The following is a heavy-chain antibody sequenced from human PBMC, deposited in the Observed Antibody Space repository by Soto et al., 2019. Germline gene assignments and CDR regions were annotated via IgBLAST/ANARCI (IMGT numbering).Heavy chain of an antibody. CDR2: ISSSSSYI. Sequence: PGGSLRLSCAASGFTFSSYSMNWVRQAPGKGLEWVSSISSSSSYIYYADSVKGRFTISRDNAKNSLYLQMNSLRAEDTAVYYCASSAKHYDSSGYYYTFDYWGQGTLVTVSS. V-gene: IGHV3-21*01. J-gene: IGHJ4*02. CDR1: GFTFSSYS. CDR3: ASSAKHYDSSGYYYTFDY. D-gene: IGHD3-22*01.